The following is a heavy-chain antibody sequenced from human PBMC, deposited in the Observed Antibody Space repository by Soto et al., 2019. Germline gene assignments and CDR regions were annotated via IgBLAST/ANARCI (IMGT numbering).Heavy chain of an antibody. D-gene: IGHD3-10*01. CDR2: IIPILGIA. V-gene: IGHV1-69*08. CDR1: GGTFSSYT. Sequence: QVQLVQSGAEVKKPGSSVKVSCKASGGTFSSYTISWVRQAPGQGLEWMGRIIPILGIANYAQKFQGRVTITADKSTSTDYMELSSLRSEDTAVYYCAREEYYYVSGAFFDYWGQGTLVTVSS. J-gene: IGHJ4*02. CDR3: AREEYYYVSGAFFDY.